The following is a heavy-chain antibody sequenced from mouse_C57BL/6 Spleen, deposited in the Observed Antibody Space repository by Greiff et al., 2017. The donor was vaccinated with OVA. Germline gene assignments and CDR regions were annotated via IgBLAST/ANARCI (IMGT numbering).Heavy chain of an antibody. CDR1: GYSITSGYY. V-gene: IGHV3-6*01. CDR2: ISYDGSN. J-gene: IGHJ3*01. Sequence: EVHLVESGPGLVKPSQSLSLTCSVTGYSITSGYYWNWIRQFPGNKLEWMGYISYDGSNNYNPSLKNRISITRDTSKNQFFLKLNSVTTEDTATYYCARGEAEAWFAYWGQGTLVTVSA. CDR3: ARGEAEAWFAY.